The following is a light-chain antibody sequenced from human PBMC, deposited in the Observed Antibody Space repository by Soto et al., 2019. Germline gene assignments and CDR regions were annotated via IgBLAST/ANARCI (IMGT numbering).Light chain of an antibody. CDR1: QSVTSD. CDR3: QQYNNWPWT. Sequence: EIVLTQSPAILSVSPGERHTICCRASQSVTSDLAWYQQKSGQXPRXLIFDASTRATGVPARFIGSGSGTELTLTISSLQSEDFGFYYCQQYNNWPWTFGQGTKVDI. V-gene: IGKV3-15*01. CDR2: DAS. J-gene: IGKJ1*01.